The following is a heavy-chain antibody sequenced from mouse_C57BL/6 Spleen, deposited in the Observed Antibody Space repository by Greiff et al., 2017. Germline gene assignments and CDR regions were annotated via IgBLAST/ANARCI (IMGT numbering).Heavy chain of an antibody. J-gene: IGHJ2*01. CDR3: ARTAQAKPLFDY. Sequence: VQRVESGAELAKPGASVKLSCKASGYTFTSYWMHWVKQRPGQGLEWIGYINPSSGYTKYNQKFKDKATLTADKSSSTAYMQLSSLTYEDSAVYYCARTAQAKPLFDYWGQGTTLTVSS. CDR2: INPSSGYT. CDR1: GYTFTSYW. D-gene: IGHD3-2*02. V-gene: IGHV1-7*01.